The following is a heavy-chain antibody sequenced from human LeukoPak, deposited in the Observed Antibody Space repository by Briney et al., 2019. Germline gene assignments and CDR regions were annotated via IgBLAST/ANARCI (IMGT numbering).Heavy chain of an antibody. V-gene: IGHV1-69*04. D-gene: IGHD6-13*01. CDR3: ARAGGSSWYVSLYY. Sequence: SVKVSCKASGGTFSSNVISWVRQAPGQGLEWMGRIIPIIGTPDYAQKFQGRVTITADKSRHTAYMELTSLKSEDTAVYYCARAGGSSWYVSLYYWGQGTLVTVSS. J-gene: IGHJ4*02. CDR2: IIPIIGTP. CDR1: GGTFSSNV.